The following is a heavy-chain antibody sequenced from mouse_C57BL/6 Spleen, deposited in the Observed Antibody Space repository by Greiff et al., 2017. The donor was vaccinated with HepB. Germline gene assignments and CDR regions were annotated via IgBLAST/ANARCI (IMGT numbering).Heavy chain of an antibody. J-gene: IGHJ3*01. D-gene: IGHD2-2*01. CDR3: ARDTTMVTTGFAY. V-gene: IGHV5-4*01. CDR1: GFTFSSYA. Sequence: VESGGGLVKPGGSLKLSCAASGFTFSSYAMSWVRQTPEKRLEWVATISDGGSYTYYPDNVKGRFTISRDNAKNNLYLQMSHLKSEDTAMYYCARDTTMVTTGFAYWGQGTLVTVSA. CDR2: ISDGGSYT.